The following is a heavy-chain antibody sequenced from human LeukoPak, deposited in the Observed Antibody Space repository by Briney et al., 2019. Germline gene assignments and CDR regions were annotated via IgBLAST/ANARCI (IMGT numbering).Heavy chain of an antibody. V-gene: IGHV3-30*18. CDR3: AKDRYSYAFEYSDS. Sequence: GRSLRLSCAASGFTFSSYGIHWVRQAPGKGLDWVAVISNDGSKKYYADSVKGRFTISRDNSKNTLSLQVSSLRTEDTAVYYCAKDRYSYAFEYSDSWGQGTLVTVSS. J-gene: IGHJ4*02. D-gene: IGHD5-18*01. CDR1: GFTFSSYG. CDR2: ISNDGSKK.